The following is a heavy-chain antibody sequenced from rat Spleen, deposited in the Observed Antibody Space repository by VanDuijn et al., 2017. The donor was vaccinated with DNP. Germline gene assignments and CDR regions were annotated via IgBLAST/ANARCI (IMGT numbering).Heavy chain of an antibody. D-gene: IGHD1-2*01. J-gene: IGHJ2*01. CDR1: GFTFSHHD. V-gene: IGHV5S23*01. CDR2: ISLSGADT. CDR3: ARHQAAPFDY. Sequence: EVQLVESGGGLVQPGRSLKLSCEASGFTFSHHDMAWVRQAPTKGLEWVAAISLSGADTYYRDSVKGRFTVSRDNGRSTLYLQIDSLRSEDTATYYCARHQAAPFDYWGQGVMVTVSS.